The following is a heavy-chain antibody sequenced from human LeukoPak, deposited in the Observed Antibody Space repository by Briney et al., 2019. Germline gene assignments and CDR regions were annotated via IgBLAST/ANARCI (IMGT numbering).Heavy chain of an antibody. Sequence: GGSLTLSCAASGFTFSSYGMHWVRHAPGKGLEWVAFIRYDGNNKYYADSVKGRFTIYRDNSKNTLYLQMNSLRAEDTAVYYCAKLISPYDYWGQGTLVLVSS. J-gene: IGHJ4*02. CDR3: AKLISPYDY. V-gene: IGHV3-30*02. CDR1: GFTFSSYG. CDR2: IRYDGNNK.